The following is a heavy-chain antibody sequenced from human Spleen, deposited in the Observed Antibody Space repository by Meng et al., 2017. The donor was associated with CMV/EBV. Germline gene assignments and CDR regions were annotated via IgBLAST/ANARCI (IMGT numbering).Heavy chain of an antibody. Sequence: ASVKVSCKASGYTFTTYGIIWVRQAPGQGLEWMGWINPYSGGSESARKFQGRVTMTRDRSITTAYMDLSRLTYDDTAVYFCARWYSTSSLFDQWGQGTLVTVSS. CDR1: GYTFTTYG. CDR2: INPYSGGS. CDR3: ARWYSTSSLFDQ. V-gene: IGHV1-2*02. J-gene: IGHJ4*02. D-gene: IGHD6-6*01.